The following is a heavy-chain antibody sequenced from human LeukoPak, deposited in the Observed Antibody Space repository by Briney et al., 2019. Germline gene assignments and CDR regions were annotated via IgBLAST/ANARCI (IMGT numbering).Heavy chain of an antibody. J-gene: IGHJ4*02. CDR2: IYYSGST. V-gene: IGHV4-59*01. Sequence: SETLSLTCTVSGGSLSSYYWSWSRDPPGKGLEWIGYIYYSGSTNYNPSLKSRVTISVDTSKNQFSLKLSSVTAADTAVYYCARERGAYWGQGTLVTVSS. CDR1: GGSLSSYY. D-gene: IGHD1-26*01. CDR3: ARERGAY.